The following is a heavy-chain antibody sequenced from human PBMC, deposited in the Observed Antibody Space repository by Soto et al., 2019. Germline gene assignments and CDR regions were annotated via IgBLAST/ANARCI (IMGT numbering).Heavy chain of an antibody. D-gene: IGHD5-12*01. CDR2: ITTRSGTT. V-gene: IGHV3-48*04. J-gene: IGHJ4*02. CDR1: GFTFNNYN. CDR3: ARGEYSEYDYRPVDY. Sequence: EVQLVESGGGLVQPGGSLRLTCAASGFTFNNYNMNWVRQAPGKGLEWVSYITTRSGTTYYADSVKGRCTISRDNGNNSLYLQMNSLRAEDTAVYYCARGEYSEYDYRPVDYWGQGTLVTVSS.